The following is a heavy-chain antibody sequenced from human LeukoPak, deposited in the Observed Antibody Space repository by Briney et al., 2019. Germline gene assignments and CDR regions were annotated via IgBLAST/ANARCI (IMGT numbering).Heavy chain of an antibody. Sequence: GGSLRLSCAASGFTFSSYGMHWVRQAPGKGLEWVAFIRYDGTNKYYADSVKGRSTISRDNSKNTLYLQMNSLRTEDTAVYYCAKRSSSGYFRVHYFDYWGQGTLVTVSS. CDR2: IRYDGTNK. V-gene: IGHV3-30*02. J-gene: IGHJ4*02. CDR1: GFTFSSYG. CDR3: AKRSSSGYFRVHYFDY. D-gene: IGHD3-22*01.